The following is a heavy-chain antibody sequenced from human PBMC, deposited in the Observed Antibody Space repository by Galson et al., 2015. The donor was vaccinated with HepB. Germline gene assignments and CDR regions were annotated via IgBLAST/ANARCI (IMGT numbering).Heavy chain of an antibody. CDR3: ARILNADSNYVDY. CDR1: GFSLNTRKMC. D-gene: IGHD4-11*01. Sequence: PALVKPTQTLTLTCTFSGFSLNTRKMCVSWIRQPPGRALEWLARTDWDDDKYYSTSLKTRLSISKDTSKNQVVLTMTNMDPVDTATYYCARILNADSNYVDYWGQGTLVTVSS. CDR2: TDWDDDK. J-gene: IGHJ4*02. V-gene: IGHV2-70*11.